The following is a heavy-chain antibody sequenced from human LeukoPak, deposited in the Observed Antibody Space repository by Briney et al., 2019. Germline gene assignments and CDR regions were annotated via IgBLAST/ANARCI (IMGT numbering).Heavy chain of an antibody. Sequence: SETLSLTCTVSGGSISSYYWSWIRQPAGKGLEWIGRIYTSGSTDYNPSLKSRVTTSVDTSKNQFSLKLNSVTAADTAVYYCARSVPTTMGDAFDIWGQGTMVTVSS. CDR2: IYTSGST. D-gene: IGHD4-23*01. CDR1: GGSISSYY. CDR3: ARSVPTTMGDAFDI. J-gene: IGHJ3*02. V-gene: IGHV4-4*07.